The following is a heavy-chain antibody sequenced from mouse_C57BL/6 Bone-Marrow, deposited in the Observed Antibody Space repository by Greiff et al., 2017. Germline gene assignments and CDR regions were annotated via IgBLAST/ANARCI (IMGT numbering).Heavy chain of an antibody. CDR3: ASLSQAEFAY. V-gene: IGHV1-81*01. Sequence: QVHVKQSGAELARPGASVKLSCKASGYTFTSYGISWVKQRTGQGLEWIGEIYPRSGNTYYNEKFKGKATLTADKSSSTAYMELRSLTSEDSAVYFCASLSQAEFAYWGQGTLVTVSA. CDR2: IYPRSGNT. J-gene: IGHJ3*01. D-gene: IGHD3-2*02. CDR1: GYTFTSYG.